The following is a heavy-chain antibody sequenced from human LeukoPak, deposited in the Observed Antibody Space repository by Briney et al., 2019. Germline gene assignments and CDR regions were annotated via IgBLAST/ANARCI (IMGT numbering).Heavy chain of an antibody. V-gene: IGHV4-39*01. CDR1: GGSISSSSYY. J-gene: IGHJ5*02. D-gene: IGHD5-12*01. Sequence: SETLSLTCNVSGGSISSSSYYWGWIRQPPGKGLEWIGSMYYSGSSYYNPSLKSRVTISVDTSKNQFSLKLSSVTAADTAVYYCARQYSGYLRNWFDPWGQGTLVTVSS. CDR2: MYYSGSS. CDR3: ARQYSGYLRNWFDP.